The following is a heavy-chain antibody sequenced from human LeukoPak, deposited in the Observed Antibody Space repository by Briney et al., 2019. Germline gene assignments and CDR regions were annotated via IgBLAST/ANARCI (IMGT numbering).Heavy chain of an antibody. CDR3: AKDEVVPGYYYTDV. J-gene: IGHJ6*03. CDR2: IKQDGSEK. D-gene: IGHD2-2*01. V-gene: IGHV3-7*01. CDR1: VFTFSSYW. Sequence: GGSLRLSCAASVFTFSSYWMSWVRQAPGKGLEGVANIKQDGSEKYYVDSVKGRFTISKDNAKNSLYLQMNSLNAEDTAVYYCAKDEVVPGYYYTDVWGRGTTVTISS.